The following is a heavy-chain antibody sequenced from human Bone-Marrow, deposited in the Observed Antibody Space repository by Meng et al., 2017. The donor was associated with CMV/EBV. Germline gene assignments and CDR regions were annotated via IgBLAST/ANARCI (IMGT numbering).Heavy chain of an antibody. Sequence: ASVKVSCKASGYDFTSYGVSWVRQAPGQGLEWVGWISTYNGNTNYTEKFQGRVTLTTDTSTRTVHMELRSLRSDDTAVYYRARDSCTTCPYYYYGMDLWGQGTPVTVSS. CDR3: ARDSCTTCPYYYYGMDL. CDR1: GYDFTSYG. V-gene: IGHV1-18*01. CDR2: ISTYNGNT. D-gene: IGHD2-2*01. J-gene: IGHJ6*02.